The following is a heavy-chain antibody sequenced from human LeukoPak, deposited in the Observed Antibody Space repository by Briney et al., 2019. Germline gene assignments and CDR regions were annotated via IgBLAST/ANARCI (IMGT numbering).Heavy chain of an antibody. CDR2: ISSCSSYI. D-gene: IGHD3-9*01. CDR1: GFPFCSYS. CDR3: ARDSDWDDAFDI. V-gene: IGHV3-21*01. Sequence: GGSLRHSCAASGFPFCSYSMNWVRQAPGKGLEWVSSISSCSSYIYYAVSVKGRLTISRDNAKSAQYLQMNSMRAEDTAVYYCARDSDWDDAFDIWGQGTMVTVSS. J-gene: IGHJ3*02.